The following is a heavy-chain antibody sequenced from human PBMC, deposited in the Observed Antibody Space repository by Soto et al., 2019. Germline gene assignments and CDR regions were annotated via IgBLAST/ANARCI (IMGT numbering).Heavy chain of an antibody. Sequence: PSETLSLTCTVSGGSIISSNYYWAWIRQPPGKGLEWIGNIYYTEGTYYNPSLKSRVTISVDTSKNQVSLRLFSVTAADTAVYYCVSAAKWELPFDYWGQGTLVTVSS. CDR3: VSAAKWELPFDY. J-gene: IGHJ4*02. CDR2: IYYTEGT. CDR1: GGSIISSNYY. V-gene: IGHV4-39*01. D-gene: IGHD1-26*01.